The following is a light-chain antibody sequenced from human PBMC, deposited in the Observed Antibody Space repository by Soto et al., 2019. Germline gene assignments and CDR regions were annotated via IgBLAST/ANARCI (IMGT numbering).Light chain of an antibody. CDR1: QSVSSNY. CDR3: QQYHSSLPT. J-gene: IGKJ1*01. CDR2: AAS. V-gene: IGKV3-20*01. Sequence: EIVLTQSPGTLSLSPGERATLSCRASQSVSSNYLAWYQQKPGQAPRLLIYAASSRATGIPDRFSGSGSGTDFTLTISRLEPEDFAVFYCQQYHSSLPTFGQGTKVEIK.